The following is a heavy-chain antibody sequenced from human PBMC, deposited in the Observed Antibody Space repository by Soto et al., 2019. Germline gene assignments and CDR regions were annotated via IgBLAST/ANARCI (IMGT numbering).Heavy chain of an antibody. V-gene: IGHV1-3*01. D-gene: IGHD6-19*01. J-gene: IGHJ6*02. CDR3: ARDRQWLVYGMDV. CDR2: INAGNGNI. Sequence: QVHLVQSGAEVKKPGASVKVSCKASGYTFTTFAIHWVRQAPGQRLEWMGWINAGNGNIKYSQKFQGRVTITRDTSTNTAYMELSSLRSEDTAVYYCARDRQWLVYGMDVWGQGTTVTVSS. CDR1: GYTFTTFA.